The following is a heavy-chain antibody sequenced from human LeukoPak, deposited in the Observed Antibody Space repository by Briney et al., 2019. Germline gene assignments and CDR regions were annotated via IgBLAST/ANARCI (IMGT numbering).Heavy chain of an antibody. Sequence: PSQTLSLTCTVSGGSISSGGYYWSWIRQHPGKGLEWIGYIYYSGSTHYNPSLKSRVTISVDTSKNQFSLKLSSVTAADTAVYYCAREGAYCGCDCSAFDYWGQGTLVTVSS. D-gene: IGHD2-21*02. CDR2: IYYSGST. CDR1: GGSISSGGYY. V-gene: IGHV4-31*03. J-gene: IGHJ4*02. CDR3: AREGAYCGCDCSAFDY.